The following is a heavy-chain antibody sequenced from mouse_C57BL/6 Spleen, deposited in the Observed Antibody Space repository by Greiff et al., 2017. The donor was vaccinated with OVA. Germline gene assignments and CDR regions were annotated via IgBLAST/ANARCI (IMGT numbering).Heavy chain of an antibody. CDR2: IRNKANGYTT. CDR1: GFTFTDYY. CDR3: ARWDIYYDYDGLAY. Sequence: EVKVVESGGGLVQPGGSLSLSCAASGFTFTDYYMSWVRQPPGKALEWLGFIRNKANGYTTEYSASVKGRFTISRDNSQSILYLQMNALRAEDSATYYCARWDIYYDYDGLAYWGQGTLVTVSA. D-gene: IGHD2-4*01. V-gene: IGHV7-3*01. J-gene: IGHJ3*01.